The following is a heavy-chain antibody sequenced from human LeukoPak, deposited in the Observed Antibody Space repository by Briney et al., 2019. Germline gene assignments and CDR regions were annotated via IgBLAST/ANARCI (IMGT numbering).Heavy chain of an antibody. V-gene: IGHV4-59*01. CDR3: ARMTTVSVDAFDI. Sequence: PSETLSFTCTVSGGSISSYYWSWIRQPPGKGLEWIGYIYYSGSTNYNPSLKSRVTISVDTSKNQFSLKLSSVTAADTAVYYCARMTTVSVDAFDIWGQGTMDTVSS. D-gene: IGHD4-17*01. J-gene: IGHJ3*02. CDR2: IYYSGST. CDR1: GGSISSYY.